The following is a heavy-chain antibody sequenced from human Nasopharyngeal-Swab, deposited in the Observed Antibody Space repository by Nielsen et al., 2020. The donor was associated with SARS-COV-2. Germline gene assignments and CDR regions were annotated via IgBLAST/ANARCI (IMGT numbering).Heavy chain of an antibody. J-gene: IGHJ5*02. CDR2: IYYSGST. CDR3: ARSKAAHNWFDP. V-gene: IGHV4-59*01. Sequence: SETLSLTCTVSSGSISSYYWSWIRQPPGKGLEWIGYIYYSGSTNYNPSLKSRVTISVDTSKNQFSLKLSSVTAADTAVYYCARSKAAHNWFDPWGQGTLVTVSS. CDR1: SGSISSYY. D-gene: IGHD6-6*01.